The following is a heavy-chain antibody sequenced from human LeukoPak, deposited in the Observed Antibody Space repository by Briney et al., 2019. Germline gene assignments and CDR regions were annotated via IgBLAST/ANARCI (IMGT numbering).Heavy chain of an antibody. Sequence: GGSLRLSCAASGFTFSNAWMSWVRQAPGKGLEWVGRIKSKTDGGTTDYAAPVKGRFTISRDDSKNTLYLRMNSLKTEDTAVYYCTIDDCSSTSCYFSRYYYYYMDVWGKGTTVTVSS. CDR3: TIDDCSSTSCYFSRYYYYYMDV. D-gene: IGHD2-2*01. CDR2: IKSKTDGGTT. J-gene: IGHJ6*03. CDR1: GFTFSNAW. V-gene: IGHV3-15*01.